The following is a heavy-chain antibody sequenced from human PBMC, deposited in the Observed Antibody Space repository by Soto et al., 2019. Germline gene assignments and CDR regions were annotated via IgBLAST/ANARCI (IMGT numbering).Heavy chain of an antibody. V-gene: IGHV3-33*01. CDR3: ARDVDTNSHLNWFDP. Sequence: GGALRLSREVSGFSLTVYGLHWVRQAPGKGLEWVAVIWYDGTTKNYADSVKGRFTISRDRSKNTVYLQMDSLRVEDTAVYYCARDVDTNSHLNWFDPWGQGVMVTVS. D-gene: IGHD5-18*01. CDR1: GFSLTVYG. CDR2: IWYDGTTK. J-gene: IGHJ5*02.